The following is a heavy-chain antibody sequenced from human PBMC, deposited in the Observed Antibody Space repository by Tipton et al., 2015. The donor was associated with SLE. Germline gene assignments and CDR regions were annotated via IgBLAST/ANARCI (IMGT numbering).Heavy chain of an antibody. CDR3: AKDMNYYGDY. J-gene: IGHJ4*02. CDR2: ISGSGGNT. CDR1: DYSISSGYY. V-gene: IGHV3-23*01. D-gene: IGHD3-10*01. Sequence: LSLTCSISDYSISSGYYWGWIRQAPGKGLEWVSAISGSGGNTYYADSVKGRFTISRDNSKNTLYLQMNGLRAEDTAVYYCAKDMNYYGDYWGQGTLVTVSS.